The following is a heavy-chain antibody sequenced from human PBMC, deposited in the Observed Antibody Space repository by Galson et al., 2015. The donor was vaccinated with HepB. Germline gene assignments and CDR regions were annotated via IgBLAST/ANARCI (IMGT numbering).Heavy chain of an antibody. J-gene: IGHJ4*02. V-gene: IGHV3-23*01. CDR2: LSGSGATT. D-gene: IGHD3-9*01. Sequence: SLRLSCATPGFSFEDYAMTWVRQAPGKGLDWVSLLSGSGATTYYADSVKGRFTISRDNSKSTVFLQMNSLRAEDTAIYYCAKRLGRHFDYWGQGTLVSVS. CDR3: AKRLGRHFDY. CDR1: GFSFEDYA.